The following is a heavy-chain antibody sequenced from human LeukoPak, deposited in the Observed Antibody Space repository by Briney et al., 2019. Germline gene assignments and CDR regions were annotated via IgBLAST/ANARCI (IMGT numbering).Heavy chain of an antibody. Sequence: PSETLSLTCTVSGGSINSYYWSWIRQPPGKGLEWIGYIYYSGSTNYNPSLKSRATISVDTSKNQFSLKLSSVTAADTAVYYCARHTKNSSGWYYFDYWGQGTLVTVSS. J-gene: IGHJ4*02. CDR3: ARHTKNSSGWYYFDY. D-gene: IGHD6-19*01. CDR2: IYYSGST. V-gene: IGHV4-59*08. CDR1: GGSINSYY.